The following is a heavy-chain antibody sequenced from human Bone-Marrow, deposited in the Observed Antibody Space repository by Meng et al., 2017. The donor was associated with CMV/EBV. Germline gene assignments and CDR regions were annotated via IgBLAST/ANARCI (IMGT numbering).Heavy chain of an antibody. J-gene: IGHJ6*02. CDR3: ARDTHCSSTSCYTGDYYYYYGMDV. V-gene: IGHV3-30-3*01. CDR1: GFTFSSYA. D-gene: IGHD2-2*02. CDR2: ISYDGSNK. Sequence: GESLKISCAASGFTFSSYAMHWVRQAPGKGLEWVAVISYDGSNKYYADSVKGRFTISRDNSKNTLYLQMNSLRAEDTAVYYCARDTHCSSTSCYTGDYYYYYGMDVWGQGTTVTVSS.